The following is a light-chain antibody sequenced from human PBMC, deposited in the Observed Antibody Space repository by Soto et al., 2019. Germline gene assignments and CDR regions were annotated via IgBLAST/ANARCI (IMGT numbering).Light chain of an antibody. Sequence: MTQSPATLSASVGDRVTITCRASQSISSWLAWYQQKPGKAPNLLIYKASSLESGVPSRFSGSGSGTEFTLTISSLQPDDFATYYCQQYNSYPTFGGGTKVEIK. V-gene: IGKV1-5*03. CDR1: QSISSW. CDR3: QQYNSYPT. CDR2: KAS. J-gene: IGKJ4*01.